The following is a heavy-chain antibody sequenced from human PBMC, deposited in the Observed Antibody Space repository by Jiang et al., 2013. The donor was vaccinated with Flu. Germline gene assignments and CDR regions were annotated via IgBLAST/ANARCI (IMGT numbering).Heavy chain of an antibody. D-gene: IGHD1-26*01. Sequence: SWVRQAPGQGLEWMGGIITLFGTPSYAQKFQGRVTITADKSTSTVFMELSSLKSNDTAIYYCARSKTYYPDYFDYWGQGTLVTVSP. CDR3: ARSKTYYPDYFDY. CDR2: IITLFGTP. V-gene: IGHV1-69*06. J-gene: IGHJ4*02.